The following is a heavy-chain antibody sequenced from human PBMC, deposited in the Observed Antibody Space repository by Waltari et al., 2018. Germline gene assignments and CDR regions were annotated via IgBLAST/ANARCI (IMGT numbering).Heavy chain of an antibody. CDR1: GFTFRNFG. CDR2: ISGTGDRT. CDR3: AKGGLYHFDY. Sequence: EVQLLESGGDLVKPGGSLRLSCAVTGFTFRNFGMSWVRQAPGKGLEWVSAISGTGDRTYFADSVKGRFTISRDNSKNTLYLQLNNLRVEDMAVYYCAKGGLYHFDYWGQGSLVTVS. J-gene: IGHJ4*02. V-gene: IGHV3-23*01.